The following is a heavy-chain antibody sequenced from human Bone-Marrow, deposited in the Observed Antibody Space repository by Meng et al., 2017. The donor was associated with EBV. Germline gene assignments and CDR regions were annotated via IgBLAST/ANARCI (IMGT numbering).Heavy chain of an antibody. V-gene: IGHV1-18*01. Sequence: QLVQSGGEVKKPGASVRVSCKTSGYTFSSFTLNWVRQVPGQGFEWVGWIHGYSANTHYAQKFHGRVNMSTDTSTDTSYMELKNLRPDDTAIYYCVRFSNYVLDHWGQGTLVTVSS. CDR2: IHGYSANT. D-gene: IGHD3-10*01. J-gene: IGHJ4*02. CDR3: VRFSNYVLDH. CDR1: GYTFSSFT.